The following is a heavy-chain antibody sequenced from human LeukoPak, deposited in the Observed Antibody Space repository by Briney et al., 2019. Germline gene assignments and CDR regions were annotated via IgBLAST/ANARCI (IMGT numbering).Heavy chain of an antibody. CDR2: ISGINGNT. V-gene: IGHV1-18*01. D-gene: IGHD1-1*01. CDR3: ARGKVGGKDYFYMDV. CDR1: VYTFTSYG. J-gene: IGHJ6*03. Sequence: ASVKVSCKTSVYTFTSYGINLVRQAPGQGLEWMGCISGINGNTNLAQKMQGRVTLTTDSSTSTGYMELRSLRSEDTAVYYCARGKVGGKDYFYMDVWGKGTTVTVSS.